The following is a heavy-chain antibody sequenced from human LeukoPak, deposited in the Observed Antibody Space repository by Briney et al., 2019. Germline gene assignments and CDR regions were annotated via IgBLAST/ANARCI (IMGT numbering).Heavy chain of an antibody. Sequence: ASVKVSCKASGYTFTSYYMHWVRQAPGQGPEWMGVISPSGGSTTYAQKFQGRVTLTRDMSTSTDYLELSSLRSDDTAVYYCARDQYYDSKGWFDPWGQGTLVTVSS. J-gene: IGHJ5*02. D-gene: IGHD3-22*01. CDR3: ARDQYYDSKGWFDP. CDR1: GYTFTSYY. V-gene: IGHV1-46*01. CDR2: ISPSGGST.